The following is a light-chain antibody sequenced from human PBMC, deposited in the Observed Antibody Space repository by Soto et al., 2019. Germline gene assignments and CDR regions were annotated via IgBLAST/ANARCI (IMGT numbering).Light chain of an antibody. V-gene: IGLV3-21*02. Sequence: SYELTQPPSVSVAPGQTARITCGGDNIVSKSVHWYQQKPGQAPVLVVYDGGDRPSGIPARFSGSNSGNTATLTISRVEAGDETDYYCQVWDRTSDHSYVFGTGTKVTVL. J-gene: IGLJ1*01. CDR1: NIVSKS. CDR3: QVWDRTSDHSYV. CDR2: DGG.